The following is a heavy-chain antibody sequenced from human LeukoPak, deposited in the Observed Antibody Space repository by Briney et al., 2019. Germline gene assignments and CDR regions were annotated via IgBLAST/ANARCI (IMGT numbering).Heavy chain of an antibody. V-gene: IGHV3-7*01. J-gene: IGHJ4*02. CDR3: ARALEYYYDSSGYYYDY. Sequence: GGSLRLSCAASGFTFSSYWMSWVRQAPGKGLEWVANIKQDGSEKYYVDSVKGRFTISRDNAKNPLYLQMNSLRAEDTAVYYCARALEYYYDSSGYYYDYWGQGTLVTVSS. D-gene: IGHD3-22*01. CDR2: IKQDGSEK. CDR1: GFTFSSYW.